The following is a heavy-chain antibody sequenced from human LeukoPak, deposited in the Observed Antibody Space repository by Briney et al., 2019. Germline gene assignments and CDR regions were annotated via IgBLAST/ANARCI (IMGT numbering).Heavy chain of an antibody. J-gene: IGHJ4*02. Sequence: GGSLRLSCAASGFTFSSYAMHWVRQAPGKGLEWVAVISYDGSNKYYADSVKGRFTISRDNAKNSLYLQMNSLRAEDTAVYYCARPQWFGEFHFDYWGQGTLVTVSS. D-gene: IGHD3-10*01. CDR2: ISYDGSNK. CDR3: ARPQWFGEFHFDY. V-gene: IGHV3-30*04. CDR1: GFTFSSYA.